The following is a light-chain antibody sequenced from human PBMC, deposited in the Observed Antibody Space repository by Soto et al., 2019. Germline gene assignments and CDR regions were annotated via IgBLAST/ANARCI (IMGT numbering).Light chain of an antibody. Sequence: SYELAQPSSVSVYPGQTVKITCSGDMLAKNYARWFQQKPGQAPVLMIYKDSERPSGVPERFSGSSSGTTVTLTISGAQVEDEDDYYCYSATDNNRVFGGGTKLTVL. V-gene: IGLV3-27*01. CDR2: KDS. J-gene: IGLJ3*02. CDR3: YSATDNNRV. CDR1: MLAKNY.